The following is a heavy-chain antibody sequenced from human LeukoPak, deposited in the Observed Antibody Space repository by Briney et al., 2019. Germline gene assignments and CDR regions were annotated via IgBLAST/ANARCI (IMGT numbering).Heavy chain of an antibody. Sequence: GGSLRLSCAASGNYWMHWVRQAPGKGLVWVSHINSDGSWTGYADSVKGRFTISKDNAKNSLYLQMNSLRAEDTAVYYCARDTGSPEYCSSTSCYYYYYGMDVWGQGTTVTVSS. CDR3: ARDTGSPEYCSSTSCYYYYYGMDV. V-gene: IGHV3-74*01. CDR1: GNYW. CDR2: INSDGSWT. D-gene: IGHD2-2*01. J-gene: IGHJ6*02.